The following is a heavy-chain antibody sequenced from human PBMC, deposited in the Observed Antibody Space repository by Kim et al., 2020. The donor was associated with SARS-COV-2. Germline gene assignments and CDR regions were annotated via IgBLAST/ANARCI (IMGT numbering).Heavy chain of an antibody. CDR2: ISSGGSTI. V-gene: IGHV3-48*03. Sequence: GGSLRLSCAASGFTFSTYEMNWVRQAPGKGLEWVSYISSGGSTIYYADSVKGRFTISRDNAKNSLYLQMNSLRAEDTALYYCARVGSWIQLWGDYWGPGTLVTVSS. J-gene: IGHJ4*02. D-gene: IGHD5-18*01. CDR3: ARVGSWIQLWGDY. CDR1: GFTFSTYE.